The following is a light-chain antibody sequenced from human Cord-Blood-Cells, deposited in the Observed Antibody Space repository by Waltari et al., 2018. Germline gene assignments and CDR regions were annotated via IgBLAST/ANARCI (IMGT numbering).Light chain of an antibody. Sequence: DIVMTQSPDSLVVSLGERATLNCKSSQSVLYSSNNKNYLAWYQQKPGQPPKLLIYWASTRESGVPDRFSGSGSGTDFTLTISSLQAEDVAVYYCQQYYSTPRTFGQGTKLEIK. CDR1: QSVLYSSNNKNY. CDR3: QQYYSTPRT. J-gene: IGKJ2*01. CDR2: WAS. V-gene: IGKV4-1*01.